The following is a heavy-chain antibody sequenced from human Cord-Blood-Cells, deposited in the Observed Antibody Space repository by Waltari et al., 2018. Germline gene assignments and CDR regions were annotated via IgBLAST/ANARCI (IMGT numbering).Heavy chain of an antibody. CDR1: GGTFSSYA. J-gene: IGHJ6*02. CDR3: ARDALPYGSGSYMDV. Sequence: QVQLVQSGAEVKKPGSSVKVSCKASGGTFSSYAISWVRQAPGKGREWMGGVTPIFGTANYAQKFQGRVTITADESTSTAYRELSSLRSEDTAVYYCARDALPYGSGSYMDVWGQGTTVTVSS. D-gene: IGHD3-10*01. V-gene: IGHV1-69*01. CDR2: VTPIFGTA.